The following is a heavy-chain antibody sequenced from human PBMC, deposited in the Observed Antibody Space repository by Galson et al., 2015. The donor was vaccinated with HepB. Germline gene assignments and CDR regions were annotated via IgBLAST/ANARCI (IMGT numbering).Heavy chain of an antibody. J-gene: IGHJ4*03. D-gene: IGHD3-22*01. V-gene: IGHV3-30*18. CDR1: GFTFSSYG. Sequence: SLRLSCAASGFTFSSYGMHWVRRAPGKGLEWVAVISYDGSNKYYADSVKGRFTISRDNSKNTLYLQMNSLRAEDTAVYYCAKPGEGREYYYDSSHFDYWGQGTMVTVSS. CDR2: ISYDGSNK. CDR3: AKPGEGREYYYDSSHFDY.